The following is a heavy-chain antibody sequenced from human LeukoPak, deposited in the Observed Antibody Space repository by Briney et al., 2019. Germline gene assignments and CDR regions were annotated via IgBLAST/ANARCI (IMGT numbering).Heavy chain of an antibody. CDR1: GGSISSSSYY. CDR3: ARHARVNWFDP. J-gene: IGHJ5*02. Sequence: SETLSLTCTVSGGSISSSSYYWGWIRRPPGKGLEWIGSIYYSGSTYYNPSLKSRVTISVDTSKNQFSLKLSSVTAADTAVYYCARHARVNWFDPWAREPWSPSPQ. CDR2: IYYSGST. V-gene: IGHV4-39*01.